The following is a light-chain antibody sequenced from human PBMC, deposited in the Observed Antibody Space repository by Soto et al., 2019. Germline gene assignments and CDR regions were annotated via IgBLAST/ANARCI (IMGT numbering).Light chain of an antibody. J-gene: IGLJ2*01. CDR3: SSDRSNRPV. Sequence: QSALTQPASVSGSPGQSITISCTGSSGGVGDYNYVSWYQQHPGKAPKLMIYDVSRRPSGVSNRFSGSKSGNTASLTIAWRQAEDEAYYYCSSDRSNRPVFGGGTKLTVL. CDR1: SGGVGDYNY. V-gene: IGLV2-14*03. CDR2: DVS.